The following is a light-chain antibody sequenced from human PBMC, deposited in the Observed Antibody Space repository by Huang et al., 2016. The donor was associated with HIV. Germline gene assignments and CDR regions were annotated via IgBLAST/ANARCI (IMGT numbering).Light chain of an antibody. CDR1: QSISSD. V-gene: IGKV1-39*01. J-gene: IGKJ2*01. CDR3: QQSYSTPPENS. CDR2: AAS. Sequence: DIQMTQSPSSLSASVGDRVTITCRASQSISSDLNWYQQKPRKAPKLLIYAASNLQIGVPSRFSGSGSGTDFTLTISSLQPEDFATYYCQQSYSTPPENSFGQGTKLDIK.